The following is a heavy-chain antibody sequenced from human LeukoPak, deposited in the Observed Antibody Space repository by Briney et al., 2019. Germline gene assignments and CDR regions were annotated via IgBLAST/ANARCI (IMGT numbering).Heavy chain of an antibody. D-gene: IGHD3-3*01. J-gene: IGHJ4*02. CDR2: IHYIGNT. Sequence: SETLSLTCTVSGDSIGTSGYYWSWIRQHPGTGLEWIAYIHYIGNTYYNPSLESRVTMSVDTSSNQFSLNVASVTAADTAVYYCARVRDDYFFDYWGQGILVTISS. V-gene: IGHV4-31*03. CDR3: ARVRDDYFFDY. CDR1: GDSIGTSGYY.